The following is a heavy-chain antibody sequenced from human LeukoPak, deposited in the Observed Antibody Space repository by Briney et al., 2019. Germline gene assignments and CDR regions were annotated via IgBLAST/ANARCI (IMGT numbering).Heavy chain of an antibody. Sequence: GGSLRLSCAASGFTFTSYAMSWVRQAPGKGLEWVSAISGSGGSTYYADSVKGRFTISRDNSKNTLYLQMNSLSAEDTAVYYCAKDRQAYQPEGFQHWGQGTLVTVSS. CDR2: ISGSGGST. D-gene: IGHD2-2*01. J-gene: IGHJ1*01. CDR1: GFTFTSYA. V-gene: IGHV3-23*01. CDR3: AKDRQAYQPEGFQH.